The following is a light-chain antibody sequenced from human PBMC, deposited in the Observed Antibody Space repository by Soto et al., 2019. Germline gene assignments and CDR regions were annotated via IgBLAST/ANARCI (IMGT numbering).Light chain of an antibody. Sequence: QSALTQPASVSGSPGQSITISCTGSSSDIGGYNFVSWYQHHPGKAPKLIIYDVSDRPSGVSNRFSGSKSDNTASLTISGLQAEDEAVYHCISYTSSSTYVFGTGTKVTVL. V-gene: IGLV2-14*01. CDR1: SSDIGGYNF. CDR2: DVS. CDR3: ISYTSSSTYV. J-gene: IGLJ1*01.